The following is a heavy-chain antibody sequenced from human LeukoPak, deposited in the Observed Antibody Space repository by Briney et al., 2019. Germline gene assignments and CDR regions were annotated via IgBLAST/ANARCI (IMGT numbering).Heavy chain of an antibody. J-gene: IGHJ4*02. Sequence: SETLSRTCIFSHGSISWHYWGALPQPPGKGLEWIGYIYYSGSTNYNPSLKSRVTISVDTAKNQFSLKLSSVTGVDTAVYYCAGTLWSGSYFDYRGQGTPVTVSS. CDR2: IYYSGST. D-gene: IGHD3-3*01. CDR1: HGSISWHY. CDR3: AGTLWSGSYFDY. V-gene: IGHV4-59*08.